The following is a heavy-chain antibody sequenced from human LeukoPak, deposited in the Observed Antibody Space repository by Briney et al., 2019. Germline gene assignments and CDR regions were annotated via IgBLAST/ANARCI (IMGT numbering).Heavy chain of an antibody. Sequence: SVKVSCKASGGTFSSYAISWVRQAPGQGLEWMGGIIPIFGTANYAQKFQGRVTITADESTSTAYMELSSLRSEDTAVYYCARERGSIVRGVITVYAFDIWGQGTMVTVSS. J-gene: IGHJ3*02. CDR1: GGTFSSYA. V-gene: IGHV1-69*13. CDR3: ARERGSIVRGVITVYAFDI. D-gene: IGHD3-10*01. CDR2: IIPIFGTA.